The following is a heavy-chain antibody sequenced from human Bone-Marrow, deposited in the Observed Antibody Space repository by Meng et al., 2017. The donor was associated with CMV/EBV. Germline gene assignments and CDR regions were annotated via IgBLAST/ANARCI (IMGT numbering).Heavy chain of an antibody. CDR2: INHSGST. CDR1: GWSFSGYY. CDR3: ARLRAVAGRYYCYYYGMDV. J-gene: IGHJ6*02. V-gene: IGHV4-34*01. Sequence: CAVYGWSFSGYYWSWIRQPPGKGLEWIGEINHSGSTTYNPSLKSRVTISVDTSKNQFSLMLSSVTAADTAVYYCARLRAVAGRYYCYYYGMDVWGQGTTVTVSS. D-gene: IGHD6-19*01.